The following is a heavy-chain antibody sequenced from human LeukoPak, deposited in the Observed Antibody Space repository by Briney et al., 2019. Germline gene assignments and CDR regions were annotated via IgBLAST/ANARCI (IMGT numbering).Heavy chain of an antibody. CDR3: AKDPSTYYDYVWGTSIDY. CDR1: GFTFSSYW. Sequence: GGSLRLSCAASGFTFSSYWMHWVRQAPGKGLVWVSRINSDGSSTSYADSVKGRFTISRDNAKNTLYLQMNSLRAEDTAVYYCAKDPSTYYDYVWGTSIDYWGQGTLVTVSS. J-gene: IGHJ4*02. CDR2: INSDGSST. D-gene: IGHD3-16*01. V-gene: IGHV3-74*01.